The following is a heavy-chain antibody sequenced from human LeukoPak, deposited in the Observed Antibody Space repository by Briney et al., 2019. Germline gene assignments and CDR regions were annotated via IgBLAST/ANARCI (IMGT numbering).Heavy chain of an antibody. D-gene: IGHD3-10*01. V-gene: IGHV4-34*01. CDR3: ARGATRLLYGSGSYYRKAKVHFDY. Sequence: PSETLSLICAVYGGSFSGYYWSWIRQPPGKGLEWIGEINHSGSTNYNPSLKSRVTISVDTSKNQFSLKLSSVTAADTAVYYCARGATRLLYGSGSYYRKAKVHFDYWGQGTLVTVSS. CDR1: GGSFSGYY. CDR2: INHSGST. J-gene: IGHJ4*02.